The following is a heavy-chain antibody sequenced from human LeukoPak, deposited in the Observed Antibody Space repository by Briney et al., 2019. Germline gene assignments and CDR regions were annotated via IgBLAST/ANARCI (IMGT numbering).Heavy chain of an antibody. CDR2: INHSGST. J-gene: IGHJ4*02. Sequence: SETLSLTCAVYGGSFSGYYWSWLRQPPGKGLEWIGEINHSGSTNYNPSLKSRVTISVDTSKNQFSLKLTSVTAADTAVYYCARHYDSSGYWYYFDYWGQGTLVTVSS. CDR1: GGSFSGYY. D-gene: IGHD3-22*01. CDR3: ARHYDSSGYWYYFDY. V-gene: IGHV4-34*01.